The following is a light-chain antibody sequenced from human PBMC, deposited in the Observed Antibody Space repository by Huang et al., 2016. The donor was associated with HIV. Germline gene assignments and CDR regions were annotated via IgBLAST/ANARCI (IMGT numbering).Light chain of an antibody. Sequence: EIVMTQTPVSLSVTPGQSASIFCKSSQSLLYSDGGTNLCWYLQRAGQPPQLLIYEVSKRVSGGPEKVSGSGSGTDFTLKISRVEAEDVGLYYCMQSKQLPPTFGQGTKVDIK. CDR2: EVS. J-gene: IGKJ1*01. CDR1: QSLLYSDGGTN. V-gene: IGKV2D-29*01. CDR3: MQSKQLPPT.